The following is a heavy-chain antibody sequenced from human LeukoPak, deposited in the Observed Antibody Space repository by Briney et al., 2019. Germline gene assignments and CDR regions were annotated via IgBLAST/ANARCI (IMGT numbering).Heavy chain of an antibody. CDR1: GYTFTGYY. Sequence: ASVKVSCKASGYTFTGYYMHWVRQAPGQGLEWMGWINPNSGGTNYAQKFQGRVTMTRDTSISTAYMELSRLRSEDTAVYYCARAITEDDAFDIWGQGTMVTVSS. D-gene: IGHD1-20*01. CDR3: ARAITEDDAFDI. V-gene: IGHV1-2*02. CDR2: INPNSGGT. J-gene: IGHJ3*02.